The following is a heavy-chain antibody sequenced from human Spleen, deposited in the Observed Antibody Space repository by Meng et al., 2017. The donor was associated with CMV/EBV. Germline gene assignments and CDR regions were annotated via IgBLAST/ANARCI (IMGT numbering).Heavy chain of an antibody. Sequence: GGSLRLSCAASGFIFDDYGMSWVRQAPGKGLEWVSGIIWDGSSRGYADSVKGRFTISRDNAKNSLYLQMNSLRPEDTALYYCAKDTRTGGVALRPTGYGMDVWGQGTTVTVSS. CDR2: IIWDGSSR. CDR3: AKDTRTGGVALRPTGYGMDV. V-gene: IGHV3-20*04. CDR1: GFIFDDYG. J-gene: IGHJ6*02. D-gene: IGHD6-6*01.